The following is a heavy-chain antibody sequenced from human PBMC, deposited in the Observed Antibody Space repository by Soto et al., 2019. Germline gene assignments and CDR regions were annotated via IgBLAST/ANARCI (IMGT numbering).Heavy chain of an antibody. J-gene: IGHJ4*02. CDR2: ISAYNGNT. CDR3: XXXXPPVDY. CDR1: GYTFTNYG. V-gene: IGHV1-18*01. Sequence: QVQLVQSGAEVKKPGASVKVSCKASGYTFTNYGISWVRQAPGQGLEWMGWISAYNGNTNYAQKLQGRVTMTTDTSTSTAYMELRSLRSDDXXXXXXXXXXPPVDYWGQGTLVTVSS.